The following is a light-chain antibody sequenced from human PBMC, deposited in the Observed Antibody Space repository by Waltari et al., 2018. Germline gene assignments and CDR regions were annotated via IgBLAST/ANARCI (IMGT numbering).Light chain of an antibody. Sequence: DIQMTQSPSTLSASVGDRVTISCRASQSVGTWFAWYQQKPGKAPKLLIYMASSLESWVPSRFSGSGSGTEFTLTISSLQPDDFATYSCQQYSSFSTFGQGTKLDI. CDR3: QQYSSFST. V-gene: IGKV1-5*03. CDR1: QSVGTW. CDR2: MAS. J-gene: IGKJ2*01.